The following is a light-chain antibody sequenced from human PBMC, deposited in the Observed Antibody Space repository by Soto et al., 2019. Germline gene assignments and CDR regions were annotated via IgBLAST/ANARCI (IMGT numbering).Light chain of an antibody. CDR2: HVS. Sequence: QSVLTQPASVSGSPGQSITISCTATTSDVGDYNYVSWYQQYPGKAPKPIIYHVSNRPSGVSNRFSGSKSGDTASLTISGLQAEDEADYYCSSYTIGGSVIFGGGTKLTVL. V-gene: IGLV2-14*01. J-gene: IGLJ2*01. CDR1: TSDVGDYNY. CDR3: SSYTIGGSVI.